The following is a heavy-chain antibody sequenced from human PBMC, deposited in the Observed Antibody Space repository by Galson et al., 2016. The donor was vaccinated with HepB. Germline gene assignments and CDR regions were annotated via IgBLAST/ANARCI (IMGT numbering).Heavy chain of an antibody. V-gene: IGHV3-11*01. CDR2: ISDSGTTA. CDR1: GFPFKYYY. J-gene: IGHJ6*02. Sequence: SLRLSCAASGFPFKYYYMNWLRLAPGRGLEWVSFISDSGTTAQYAESVKGRFTISRDNANNPLYLQMNSLRVEDTAVYFCARDEKGDYYYGMDVWGLGTTVTVSS. CDR3: ARDEKGDYYYGMDV.